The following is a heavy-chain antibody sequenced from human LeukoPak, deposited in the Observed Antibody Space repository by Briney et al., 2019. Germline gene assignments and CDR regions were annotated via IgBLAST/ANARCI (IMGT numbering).Heavy chain of an antibody. CDR3: ARGMVEGKN. CDR2: ISGSDGRT. CDR1: GFTFSSYG. Sequence: GGSLRLSCAASGFTFSSYGMSWVRQAPGKGLEWVSGISGSDGRTYYADSVKGRFTVSRDNSKNTLYLQMNSLRAEDTAVYYCARGMVEGKNWGQGTLVTVSS. J-gene: IGHJ4*02. V-gene: IGHV3-23*01. D-gene: IGHD3-10*01.